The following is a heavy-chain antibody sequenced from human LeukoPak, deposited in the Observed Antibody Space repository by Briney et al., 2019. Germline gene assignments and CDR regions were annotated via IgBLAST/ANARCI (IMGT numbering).Heavy chain of an antibody. D-gene: IGHD3-3*01. V-gene: IGHV1-69*13. CDR1: GGTFSSYA. J-gene: IGHJ6*03. CDR2: IIPIFGTA. CDR3: ARDLKDDFWSGTDYYYNYYMDV. Sequence: VASVKVSCKASGGTFSSYAISWVRQAPGQGLEWMGGIIPIFGTANYAQKFQGRVTITADESTSTAYMELSSLRSEDTAVYYCARDLKDDFWSGTDYYYNYYMDVWGKGTTVTVSS.